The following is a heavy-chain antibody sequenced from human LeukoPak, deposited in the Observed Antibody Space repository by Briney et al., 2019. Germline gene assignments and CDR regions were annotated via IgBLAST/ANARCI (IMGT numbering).Heavy chain of an antibody. CDR1: GYTFTGYY. D-gene: IGHD2-21*01. CDR2: INPNSGGT. CDR3: AKPRRGGDPDFLD. V-gene: IGHV1-2*02. Sequence: ASVTVSCKASGYTFTGYYMHWVRQAPGQGLEWMGWINPNSGGTNYAQKFQGRVTMTRDTSISTAYMELSRLRSDDTAVYYCAKPRRGGDPDFLDWGQGTLVTVSS. J-gene: IGHJ4*02.